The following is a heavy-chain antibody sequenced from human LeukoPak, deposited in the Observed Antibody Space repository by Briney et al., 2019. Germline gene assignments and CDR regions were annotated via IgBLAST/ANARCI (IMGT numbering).Heavy chain of an antibody. J-gene: IGHJ4*02. Sequence: GGSLRLSCAASGFTFSSYAMSWVRQAPGKGLEWVSAISGGSGSTSYADSVKGRFTISRDNSKNTLYLQMNSLRAEDTAVYYCAKDVVTAIPNLFDFWGQGTLVTVSS. D-gene: IGHD2-21*02. CDR1: GFTFSSYA. V-gene: IGHV3-23*01. CDR3: AKDVVTAIPNLFDF. CDR2: ISGGSGST.